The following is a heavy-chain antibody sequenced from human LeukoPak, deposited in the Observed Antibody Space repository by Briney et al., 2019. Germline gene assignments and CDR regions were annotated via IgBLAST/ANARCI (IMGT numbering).Heavy chain of an antibody. CDR2: IIPIFGTA. CDR3: ASPRELRYFDWFKDHDAFDI. Sequence: VASVKVSCKASGGTFSSYAISWVRQAPGQGLEWMGGIIPIFGTANYAQKFQGRVTITADKSTSTAYMELSNLRSEDTAVYYCASPRELRYFDWFKDHDAFDIWGQGTMVTVSS. D-gene: IGHD3-9*01. J-gene: IGHJ3*02. CDR1: GGTFSSYA. V-gene: IGHV1-69*06.